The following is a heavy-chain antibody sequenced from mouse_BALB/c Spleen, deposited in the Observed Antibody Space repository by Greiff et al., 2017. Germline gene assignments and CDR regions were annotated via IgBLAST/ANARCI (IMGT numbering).Heavy chain of an antibody. CDR2: ISNLAYSI. D-gene: IGHD1-2*01. V-gene: IGHV5-15*02. CDR3: ARRFYGYCAMDY. CDR1: GFTFSDYG. J-gene: IGHJ4*01. Sequence: EVKLMESGGGLVQPGGSRKLSCAASGFTFSDYGMAWVRQAPGKGPEWVAFISNLAYSIYYADTVTGRFTISRENAKNTLYLEMSSLRSEDTAMYYCARRFYGYCAMDYWGQGTSVTVSS.